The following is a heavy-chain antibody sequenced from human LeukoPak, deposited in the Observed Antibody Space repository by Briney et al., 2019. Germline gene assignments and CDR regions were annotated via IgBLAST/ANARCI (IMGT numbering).Heavy chain of an antibody. CDR2: IWYDGSNK. Sequence: GGSLRLSCAVSGFTFSTYTMHWVRQAPGKGLEWVAVIWYDGSNKYYADSVKGRFTISRDNSKNTLYLQMNSLRAEDTAVYYCARGLRGSGSSRRDYNWFDPWGQGTLVTVSS. CDR3: ARGLRGSGSSRRDYNWFDP. D-gene: IGHD3-10*01. V-gene: IGHV3-33*08. J-gene: IGHJ5*02. CDR1: GFTFSTYT.